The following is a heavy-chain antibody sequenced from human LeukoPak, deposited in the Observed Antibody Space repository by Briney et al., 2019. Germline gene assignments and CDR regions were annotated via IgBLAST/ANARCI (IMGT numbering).Heavy chain of an antibody. D-gene: IGHD4-23*01. J-gene: IGHJ4*02. CDR3: AKDNSEHDSSQGY. V-gene: IGHV3-48*01. Sequence: GGSLRLSCTASGFTFSSYSMNWVRQAPGKGLEWVSYISSSSSTIYYADSVKGRFTISRDNAKNSLYLQMNSLRAEDTAVYYCAKDNSEHDSSQGYWGQGTLVTVSS. CDR2: ISSSSSTI. CDR1: GFTFSSYS.